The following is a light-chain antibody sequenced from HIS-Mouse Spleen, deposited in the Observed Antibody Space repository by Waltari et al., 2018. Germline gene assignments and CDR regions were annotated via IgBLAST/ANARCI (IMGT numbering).Light chain of an antibody. Sequence: SYELTHPPSVSLSPGQTSRTTGFGIAFPKEYAYWYQQKSGQAPVLVIYEDSKRPSGIPESFSGSRSGTMATLTISGAQVEDEADYYCYSTDSSGNHRVFGGGTKLTVL. CDR3: YSTDSSGNHRV. CDR1: AFPKEY. J-gene: IGLJ2*01. CDR2: EDS. V-gene: IGLV3-10*01.